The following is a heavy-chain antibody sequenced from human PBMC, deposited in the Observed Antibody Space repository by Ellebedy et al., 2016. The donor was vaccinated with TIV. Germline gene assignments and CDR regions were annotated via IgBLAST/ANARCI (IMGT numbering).Heavy chain of an antibody. Sequence: GGSLRLSXAASGFTFSSYGMHWVRQAPGKGLEWVAVIWYDGSNKYYADSVKGRFTISRDNSKNTLYLQMNSLRAEDTAVYYCARDREYSSSSFDYWGQGTLVTVSS. CDR3: ARDREYSSSSFDY. J-gene: IGHJ4*02. CDR2: IWYDGSNK. V-gene: IGHV3-33*01. CDR1: GFTFSSYG. D-gene: IGHD6-6*01.